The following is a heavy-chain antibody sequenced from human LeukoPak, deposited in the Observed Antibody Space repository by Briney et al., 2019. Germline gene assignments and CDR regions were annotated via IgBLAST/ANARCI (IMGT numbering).Heavy chain of an antibody. D-gene: IGHD2/OR15-2a*01. CDR2: INSDGSWT. CDR1: GSYW. CDR3: VSFYETY. Sequence: PGGSLRLSCAASGSYWMHWVRQAPGKGLVWVSHINSDGSWTSYADSVKGRFTISKDNAKNTVYLQMNNLRAEGTAVYYCVSFYETYWGRGTLVTVSS. J-gene: IGHJ4*02. V-gene: IGHV3-74*01.